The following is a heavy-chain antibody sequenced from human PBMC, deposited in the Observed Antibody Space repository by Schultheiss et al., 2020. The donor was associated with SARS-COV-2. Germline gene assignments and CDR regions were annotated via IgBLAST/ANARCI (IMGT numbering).Heavy chain of an antibody. CDR1: GGSISSYY. CDR2: IYYSGST. CDR3: ARDRRVGATPLFYYYYYMDV. D-gene: IGHD1-26*01. V-gene: IGHV4-59*01. J-gene: IGHJ6*03. Sequence: SETLSLTCTVSGGSISSYYWSWIRQPPGKGLEWIGYIYYSGSTNYNPSLKSRVTISVDTSKNQFSLKLSSVTAADTAVYYCARDRRVGATPLFYYYYYMDVCGKGTTVTVSS.